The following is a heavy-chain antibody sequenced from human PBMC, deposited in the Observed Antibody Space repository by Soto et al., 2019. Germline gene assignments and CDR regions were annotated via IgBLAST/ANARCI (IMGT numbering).Heavy chain of an antibody. V-gene: IGHV3-53*01. CDR2: IYSGGST. J-gene: IGHJ1*01. CDR3: ATLHQFAGSKQVAEYSQH. D-gene: IGHD1-26*01. Sequence: GGSLRLSCAASGFTVSSNYMSWVRQAPGKGLEWVSVIYSGGSTYYADSVKGRFTISRDNSKNTLYLQMNSLRAEDTAVYYCATLHQFAGSKQVAEYSQHWGQGTLVTVSS. CDR1: GFTVSSNY.